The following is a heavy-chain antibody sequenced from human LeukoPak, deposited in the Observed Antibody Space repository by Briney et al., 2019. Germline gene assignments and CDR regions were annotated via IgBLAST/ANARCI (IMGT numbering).Heavy chain of an antibody. CDR2: IYYSGST. J-gene: IGHJ4*02. D-gene: IGHD3-10*01. Sequence: SGTLSLTCTVSGGSISSGGYYWSWIRQHPGKGLEWIGYIYYSGSTYYNPSLKSRVTISVDTSKNQFSLKLSSVTAADTAVYYCARDGTYGSGSYSKGFDYWGQGTLVTVSS. V-gene: IGHV4-31*03. CDR1: GGSISSGGYY. CDR3: ARDGTYGSGSYSKGFDY.